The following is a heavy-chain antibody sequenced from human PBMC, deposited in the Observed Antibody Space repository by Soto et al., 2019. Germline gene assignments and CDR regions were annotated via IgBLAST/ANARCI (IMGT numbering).Heavy chain of an antibody. CDR2: ISYDGSNK. J-gene: IGHJ4*02. V-gene: IGHV3-30-3*01. D-gene: IGHD2-15*01. CDR3: ARNSGGGY. Sequence: QVPLVESGGGVVQPGRSLRLSCAASGFTFSSYAMHWVRQAPGKGLEWVAVISYDGSNKYYADSVKGRFTISRDNSKNTLYLQMNSLRAEDTAVYYCARNSGGGYWGQGTLVTVSS. CDR1: GFTFSSYA.